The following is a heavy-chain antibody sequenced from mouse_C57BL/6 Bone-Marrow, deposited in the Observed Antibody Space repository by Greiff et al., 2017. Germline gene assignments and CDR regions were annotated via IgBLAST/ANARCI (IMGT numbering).Heavy chain of an antibody. CDR1: GYTFTSYW. Sequence: QVQLQQPGAELVKPGASVKLSCKASGYTFTSYWMHWVKQRPGQGLEWIGMIHPNSGSTNYNEKFKSKATLTVDKSSSPAYMQLSSLTSEDSAVYYCARLYYGSSSAWFAYWGQGTLVTVSA. V-gene: IGHV1-64*01. CDR3: ARLYYGSSSAWFAY. J-gene: IGHJ3*01. D-gene: IGHD1-1*01. CDR2: IHPNSGST.